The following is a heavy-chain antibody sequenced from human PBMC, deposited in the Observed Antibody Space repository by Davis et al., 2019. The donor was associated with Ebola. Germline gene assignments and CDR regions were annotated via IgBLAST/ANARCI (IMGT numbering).Heavy chain of an antibody. J-gene: IGHJ4*02. CDR3: ARDGPNYDVDY. CDR1: GFSVSGTY. CDR2: MYTACTT. V-gene: IGHV3-66*01. Sequence: PGGSLRLSCAASGFSVSGTYVSWVRQAPGKGLEWVSVMYTACTTRCTDYADSVKGRFIVSRDNSKNTLYLQMNSLRVDDTAVYFCARDGPNYDVDYWGQGTLVTVSA. D-gene: IGHD3-22*01.